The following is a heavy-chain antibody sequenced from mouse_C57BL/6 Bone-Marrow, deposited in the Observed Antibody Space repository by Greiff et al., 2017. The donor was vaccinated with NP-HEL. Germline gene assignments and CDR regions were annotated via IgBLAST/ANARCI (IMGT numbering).Heavy chain of an antibody. V-gene: IGHV1-15*01. Sequence: QVQLQQSGAELVRPGASVTLSCKASGYTFTDYEMHWVKQTPVHGLEWIGAIDPETGGTAYNQKFKGKAILTADKSSSTAYMELRSLTSEDSAVYYCTRDYGSSYGNFDVWGTGTTVTVSS. CDR3: TRDYGSSYGNFDV. J-gene: IGHJ1*03. CDR2: IDPETGGT. D-gene: IGHD1-1*01. CDR1: GYTFTDYE.